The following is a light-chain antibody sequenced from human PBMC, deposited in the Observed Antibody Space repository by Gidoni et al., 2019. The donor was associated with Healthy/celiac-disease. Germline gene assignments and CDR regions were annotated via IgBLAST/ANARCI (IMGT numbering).Light chain of an antibody. J-gene: IGKJ5*01. CDR1: QSVSSY. Sequence: IVLTHSPATLSLSPGERATLSCRASQSVSSYLAWYQQKPGQAPRLLIYDASNRATGIPARFSGSGSGTDFNLTISSLEHEDFAVYYCQQRSNWPPITFGQGTRLEIK. CDR2: DAS. V-gene: IGKV3-11*01. CDR3: QQRSNWPPIT.